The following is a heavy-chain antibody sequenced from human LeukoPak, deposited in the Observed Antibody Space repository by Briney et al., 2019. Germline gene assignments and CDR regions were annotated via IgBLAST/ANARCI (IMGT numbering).Heavy chain of an antibody. CDR3: ARVEQAMVRGTASVDY. V-gene: IGHV1-69*13. J-gene: IGHJ4*02. D-gene: IGHD3-10*01. CDR2: IIPIFGTA. CDR1: GYTITNNY. Sequence: VASVTVSCKASGYTITNNYMHWVRQAPGQRLEWMGGIIPIFGTANYAQKFQGRVTITADESTSTAYMELSSLRSEDTAVYYCARVEQAMVRGTASVDYWGQGTLVTVSS.